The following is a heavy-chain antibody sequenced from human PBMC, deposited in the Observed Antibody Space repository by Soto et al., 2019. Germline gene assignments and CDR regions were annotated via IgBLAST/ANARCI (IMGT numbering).Heavy chain of an antibody. J-gene: IGHJ4*02. CDR2: INAGNGKT. CDR3: ARAGDDCSTTNCYMVDY. V-gene: IGHV1-3*01. D-gene: IGHD2-2*02. Sequence: GASVKVSCKASGYTFTTYAMHWVRQAPGQRLEWMGWINAGNGKTKYSQKFQGRVTITRDTSATTVYMELSSLRSEDTAVYYCARAGDDCSTTNCYMVDYWGKGTLVTVXS. CDR1: GYTFTTYA.